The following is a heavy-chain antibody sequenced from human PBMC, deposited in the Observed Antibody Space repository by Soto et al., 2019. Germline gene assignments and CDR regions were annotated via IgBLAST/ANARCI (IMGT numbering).Heavy chain of an antibody. Sequence: SETLSLTCSVSGGSISDYYWNWIRQPAGKGLEWIGRIWTSGSANYNPSLKSRVTMSADTSKNQFSLKLTPVTAADSAMYYCARDHPTYYDFWSGYNFEYWGQGIMVTVYS. CDR2: IWTSGSA. V-gene: IGHV4-4*07. J-gene: IGHJ4*02. CDR1: GGSISDYY. D-gene: IGHD3-3*01. CDR3: ARDHPTYYDFWSGYNFEY.